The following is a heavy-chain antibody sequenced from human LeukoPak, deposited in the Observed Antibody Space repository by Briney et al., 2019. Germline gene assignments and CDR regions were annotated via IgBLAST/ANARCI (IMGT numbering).Heavy chain of an antibody. J-gene: IGHJ4*02. CDR3: ARDWPPHDYGDCLDY. D-gene: IGHD4-17*01. Sequence: GGSLRLSCAASGFTVSSNYMSWVRQAPGKGLEWVSVIYSGGSTYYADSVKCRFTISRDNSKNTLYLQMNSLRAEDTAVYYCARDWPPHDYGDCLDYWGQGTLVTVSS. CDR1: GFTVSSNY. CDR2: IYSGGST. V-gene: IGHV3-66*01.